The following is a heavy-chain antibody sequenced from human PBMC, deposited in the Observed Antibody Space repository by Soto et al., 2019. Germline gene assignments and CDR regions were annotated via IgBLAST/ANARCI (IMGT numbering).Heavy chain of an antibody. CDR1: GFTFSINA. J-gene: IGHJ4*02. D-gene: IGHD2-2*01. Sequence: SLRLSCAASGFTFSINAMSWVRQAPGKGLEWVSAISANGQGIYYADSVRGRFTISRDNSKNTVFLHMDSLRAEDTAVYYCAKDRDYPRDQFHYWGQGTLVTVSS. CDR2: ISANGQGI. CDR3: AKDRDYPRDQFHY. V-gene: IGHV3-23*01.